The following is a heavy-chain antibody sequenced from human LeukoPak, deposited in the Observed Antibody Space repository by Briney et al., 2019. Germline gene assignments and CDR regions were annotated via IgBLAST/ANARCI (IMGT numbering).Heavy chain of an antibody. CDR3: ARGTSIRGDDYHGMDV. V-gene: IGHV1-69*08. CDR2: IIPILNTT. D-gene: IGHD3-10*01. J-gene: IGHJ6*02. CDR1: GGTFSSYT. Sequence: ASVKVSCKASGGTFSSYTFNWVRQAPGQGPEWMGRIIPILNTTNYAQKLQDRVMIIADRSTSTTYMELRGLRSEDTAVYYCARGTSIRGDDYHGMDVWGQGTTITVSS.